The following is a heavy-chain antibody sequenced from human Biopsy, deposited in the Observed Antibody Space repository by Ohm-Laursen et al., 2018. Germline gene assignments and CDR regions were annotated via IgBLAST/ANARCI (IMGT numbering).Heavy chain of an antibody. Sequence: PSDTLSLTCTVSGGPIRSDYWSWIRQSPRKGLEWIGHISGRGATNYNPSLRGRVTISVDTSKNQFSLKLSSVTAADTAVFFCARLYRLDDYWNDDPPDAFDVWGQGTMATVSS. J-gene: IGHJ3*01. V-gene: IGHV4-59*07. CDR3: ARLYRLDDYWNDDPPDAFDV. CDR2: ISGRGAT. CDR1: GGPIRSDY. D-gene: IGHD3-3*01.